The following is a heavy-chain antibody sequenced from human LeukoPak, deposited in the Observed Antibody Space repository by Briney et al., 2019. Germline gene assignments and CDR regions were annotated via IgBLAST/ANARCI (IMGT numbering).Heavy chain of an antibody. Sequence: GGSLRLSCAASEFTVSSNYMSWVRQAPGKGLEWVSVIYSGGSTYYADSVKGRFTISRDNSKNTLYLQMNSLRAEDTAVYYCARSSISVAGYFDYWGQGTLVTVSS. CDR1: EFTVSSNY. V-gene: IGHV3-53*01. CDR3: ARSSISVAGYFDY. CDR2: IYSGGST. J-gene: IGHJ4*02. D-gene: IGHD6-19*01.